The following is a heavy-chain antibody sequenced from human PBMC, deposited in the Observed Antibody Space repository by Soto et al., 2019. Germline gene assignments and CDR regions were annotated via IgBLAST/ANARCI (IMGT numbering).Heavy chain of an antibody. CDR1: NDSINNNNFY. CDR3: ATSSIGDSSGYFHF. D-gene: IGHD3-22*01. J-gene: IGHJ4*02. V-gene: IGHV4-31*03. Sequence: SETLSLTCTVSNDSINNNNFYWSWIRQYPGKGLEWIGYIYHSGSTYYNPSLKSRVSISVDTSRNQFSLTLSAVTAADTAVYYCATSSIGDSSGYFHFWGQGTLVTVSS. CDR2: IYHSGST.